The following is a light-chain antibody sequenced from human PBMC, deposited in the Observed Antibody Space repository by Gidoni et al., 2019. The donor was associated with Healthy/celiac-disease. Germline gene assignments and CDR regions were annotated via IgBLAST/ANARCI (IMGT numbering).Light chain of an antibody. CDR2: AAS. CDR1: QGISSY. CDR3: QQVNSYPFT. Sequence: DIQLTQSPSFLSASVVDRVTIPCRASQGISSYLAWYQQKPGKAPKLLIYAASTLQSGVPSRFSGSGSGTEFTLTISSMQAEDVATYYCQQVNSYPFTCGPGTKVDIK. J-gene: IGKJ3*01. V-gene: IGKV1-9*01.